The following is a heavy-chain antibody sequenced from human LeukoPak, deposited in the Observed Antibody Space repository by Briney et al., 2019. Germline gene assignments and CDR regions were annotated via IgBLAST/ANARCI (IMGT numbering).Heavy chain of an antibody. Sequence: PSETLSLTCTVSGGSISSYYWSWIRQPPGKGLEWIGYTYYSGSTNYNPSLKSRVTISVDTSKNQFSLKLSSVTAADTAVYYCARVAYYDFWSGYSGYFDYWGQGTLVTVSS. CDR1: GGSISSYY. CDR2: TYYSGST. CDR3: ARVAYYDFWSGYSGYFDY. V-gene: IGHV4-59*01. J-gene: IGHJ4*02. D-gene: IGHD3-3*01.